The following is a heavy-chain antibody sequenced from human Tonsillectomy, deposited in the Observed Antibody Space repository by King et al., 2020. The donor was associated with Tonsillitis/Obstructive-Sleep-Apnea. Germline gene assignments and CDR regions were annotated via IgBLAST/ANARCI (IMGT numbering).Heavy chain of an antibody. V-gene: IGHV1-18*01. CDR3: ASTTIFGVVIYYMDV. D-gene: IGHD3-3*01. J-gene: IGHJ6*03. CDR1: GYTFTRYG. Sequence: QLVQSGAEVKKPGASVKVSCKASGYTFTRYGINWVRQAPGQGLEWMGWISAYNGNTNYAQKLQGRVTMTTDTSTTTAYMELRGLRSDDTAVYYCASTTIFGVVIYYMDVWGKGTTVTVSS. CDR2: ISAYNGNT.